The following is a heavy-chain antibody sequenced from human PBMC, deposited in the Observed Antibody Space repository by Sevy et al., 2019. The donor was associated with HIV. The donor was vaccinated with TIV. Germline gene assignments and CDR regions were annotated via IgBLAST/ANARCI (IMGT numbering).Heavy chain of an antibody. CDR1: GLRLTALS. Sequence: GGSLRLSCGGSGLRLTALSMTWIRQAPGKGLEWVSYIGSSGNNIYYRDSVKGRFTISRDSSKNMLCLQMSSLRADDSGVYLCATSPTYCNVHSCPFNGFNVWGQGTKVTVSS. CDR3: ATSPTYCNVHSCPFNGFNV. V-gene: IGHV3-11*01. CDR2: IGSSGNNI. D-gene: IGHD2-15*01. J-gene: IGHJ3*01.